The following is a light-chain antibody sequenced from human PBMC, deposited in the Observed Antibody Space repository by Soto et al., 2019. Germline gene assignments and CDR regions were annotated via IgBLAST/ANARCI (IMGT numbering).Light chain of an antibody. J-gene: IGLJ1*01. CDR1: SSDVGSYNR. CDR2: EVS. Sequence: QSVLTQPPSVSGSPGQSVAISCSGTSSDVGSYNRVSWYQQPPGTAPKVMIYEVSNRPSGVPDRFSGSKSGNTASLTISGLQAEDEADYYCSSFTSTSTYVFGTGTQLTVL. V-gene: IGLV2-18*02. CDR3: SSFTSTSTYV.